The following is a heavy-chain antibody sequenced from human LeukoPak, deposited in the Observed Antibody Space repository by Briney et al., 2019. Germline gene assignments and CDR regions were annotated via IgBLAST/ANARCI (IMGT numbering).Heavy chain of an antibody. J-gene: IGHJ4*02. CDR1: GGSISNYY. CDR2: FSYSGST. Sequence: ASETPSLICTVSGGSISNYYWSWIRQPPGKGLEWIGYFSYSGSTNSNPSLKSRVTISVDTSKNQFSLRLNSVTAADTAVYYCARHPYTAMAHFDYWGQGTLVIVSS. V-gene: IGHV4-59*08. D-gene: IGHD5-18*01. CDR3: ARHPYTAMAHFDY.